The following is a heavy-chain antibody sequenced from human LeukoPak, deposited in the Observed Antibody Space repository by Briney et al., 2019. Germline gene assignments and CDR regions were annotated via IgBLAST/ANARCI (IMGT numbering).Heavy chain of an antibody. D-gene: IGHD1-26*01. Sequence: SETLSLTCSVSGASITSYYWNWIRQPPGKGLEWIGNIYISGGTNYNPSLKNRVTISLDTSKDQFSLKLISVTAADTAFYYCAKDWELGSRGQGTLVTVSS. CDR3: AKDWELGS. CDR1: GASITSYY. CDR2: IYISGGT. V-gene: IGHV4-59*01. J-gene: IGHJ4*02.